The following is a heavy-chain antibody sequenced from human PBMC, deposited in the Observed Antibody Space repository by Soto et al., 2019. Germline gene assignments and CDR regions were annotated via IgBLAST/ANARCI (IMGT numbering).Heavy chain of an antibody. D-gene: IGHD3-3*01. Sequence: SETLSLTCTVSGGSISSYYWSWIRQPPGKGLEWIGYIYYSGSTNYNPSLKSRVTISVDTSKNQFSLKLSSVTAADTAVYYCARARRAWSGYISAFDIWGQGTMVTVSS. CDR3: ARARRAWSGYISAFDI. CDR1: GGSISSYY. V-gene: IGHV4-59*01. J-gene: IGHJ3*02. CDR2: IYYSGST.